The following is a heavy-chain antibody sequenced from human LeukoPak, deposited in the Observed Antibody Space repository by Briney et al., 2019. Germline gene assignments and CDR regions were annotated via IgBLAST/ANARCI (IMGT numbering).Heavy chain of an antibody. CDR1: GFTFSSYS. J-gene: IGHJ3*02. CDR2: ISSSSSYI. CDR3: ARSRYCTNGVCYLTSPDAFDI. V-gene: IGHV3-21*01. Sequence: GGSLRLSCAASGFTFSSYSMNWVRQAPGKGLEWVSSISSSSSYIYYADSVKGRFTISRDNAKNSLYLQMNSLRAEDTAVYYCARSRYCTNGVCYLTSPDAFDIWGQGTMVTVSS. D-gene: IGHD2-8*01.